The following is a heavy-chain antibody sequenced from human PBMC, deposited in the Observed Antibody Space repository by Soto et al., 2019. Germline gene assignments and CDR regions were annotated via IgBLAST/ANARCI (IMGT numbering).Heavy chain of an antibody. CDR2: ISYDGSNK. CDR3: ARAAWSNWFDP. V-gene: IGHV3-30-3*01. D-gene: IGHD3-3*01. CDR1: GFTFSSYA. J-gene: IGHJ5*02. Sequence: SLRLSCAASGFTFSSYAMHWVRQAPGKGLEWVAVISYDGSNKYYADSVKGRFTISRDNSKNTLYLQMNSLRAEDTAVYYCARAAWSNWFDPWGQGTLVTVSS.